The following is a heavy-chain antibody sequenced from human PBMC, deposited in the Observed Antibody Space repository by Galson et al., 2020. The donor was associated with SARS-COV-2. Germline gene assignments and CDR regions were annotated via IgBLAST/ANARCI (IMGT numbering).Heavy chain of an antibody. CDR2: INPNSGGT. CDR1: GYTFTGYF. J-gene: IGHJ5*02. Sequence: ASEKVSCKASGYTFTGYFMHWVRQAPGQGLEWMGWINPNSGGTNYAQKFQDRVTMTWDTSIRTAYMVLSRLRSDDTAVYYCAKDGSTSGAATNWFDPWGQGTPVTVSS. V-gene: IGHV1-2*02. CDR3: AKDGSTSGAATNWFDP. D-gene: IGHD1-26*01.